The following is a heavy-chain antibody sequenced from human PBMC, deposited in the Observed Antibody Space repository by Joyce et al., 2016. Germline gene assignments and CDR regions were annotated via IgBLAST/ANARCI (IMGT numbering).Heavy chain of an antibody. CDR3: AIRGWELLNYFDY. CDR1: GGSISSSSYY. D-gene: IGHD1-26*01. J-gene: IGHJ4*02. Sequence: QLQLQESGPGLVKPSETLSLTCTVSGGSISSSSYYWGWIRQPPGKGLEWIGSIYYSGITYNNLSLKSRVTISVDTSKNQFALKLSSVTAADTAVYYCAIRGWELLNYFDYWGQGTLVTVSS. V-gene: IGHV4-39*01. CDR2: IYYSGIT.